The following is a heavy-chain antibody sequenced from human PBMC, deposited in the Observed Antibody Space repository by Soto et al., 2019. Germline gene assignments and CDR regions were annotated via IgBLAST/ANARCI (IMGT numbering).Heavy chain of an antibody. CDR1: GFTFSSYA. CDR2: ISYDGSNK. CDR3: ARGVDSSLGYYYYGMDV. V-gene: IGHV3-30-3*01. J-gene: IGHJ6*02. D-gene: IGHD3-22*01. Sequence: GESLKISCAASGFTFSSYAMHWVRQAPGKGLEWVAVISYDGSNKYYADSVKGRFTISRDNSKNTLYLQMYSLRAEDTAVYYCARGVDSSLGYYYYGMDVWGQGTTVTVSS.